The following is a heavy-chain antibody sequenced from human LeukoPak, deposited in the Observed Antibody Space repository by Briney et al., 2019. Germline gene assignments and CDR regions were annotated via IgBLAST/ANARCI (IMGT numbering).Heavy chain of an antibody. Sequence: PSETLSLTCTVSGGSINNNSYYWGWIRQPPGKGLEWIGDVYKSGSTYYNPSLKSRVTISVDTSKNQFYLKLNSVTAADTAVYYCARDTNAFDIWGQGTMVIVSP. V-gene: IGHV4-39*07. CDR1: GGSINNNSYY. D-gene: IGHD1-26*01. CDR3: ARDTNAFDI. J-gene: IGHJ3*02. CDR2: VYKSGST.